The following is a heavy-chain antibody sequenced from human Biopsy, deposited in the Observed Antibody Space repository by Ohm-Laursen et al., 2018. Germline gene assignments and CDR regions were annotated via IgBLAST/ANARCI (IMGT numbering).Heavy chain of an antibody. V-gene: IGHV3-11*01. CDR3: ARGGAGSYHDY. CDR2: ISGSGTTI. D-gene: IGHD3-10*01. Sequence: SLRLSCAAPGFTFSDYYMSWIRQAPGKGLEWLSYISGSGTTIFYADSVKGRFTVSRDNAKNSLYLQMNSLTVEDTAVYYCARGGAGSYHDYWGQGTLVTVSS. J-gene: IGHJ4*02. CDR1: GFTFSDYY.